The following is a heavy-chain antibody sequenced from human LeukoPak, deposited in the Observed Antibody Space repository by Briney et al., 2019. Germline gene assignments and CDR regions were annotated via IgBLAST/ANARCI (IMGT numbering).Heavy chain of an antibody. CDR1: GYSISSGYF. V-gene: IGHV4-38-2*02. D-gene: IGHD6-19*01. CDR3: ARALYNHGWFPDYFDY. Sequence: PSETLSLTCNVSGYSISSGYFWGWVRQPPGKGLEWIGSIFSDGKTYYNPPLKSRVTMSVDTSKNQFSLRLNSVTAADTAVYYCARALYNHGWFPDYFDYWGQGTLVTVSS. CDR2: IFSDGKT. J-gene: IGHJ4*02.